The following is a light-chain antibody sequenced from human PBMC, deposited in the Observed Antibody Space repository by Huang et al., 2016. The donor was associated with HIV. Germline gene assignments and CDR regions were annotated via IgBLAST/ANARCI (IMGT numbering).Light chain of an antibody. CDR3: QQSFNTPPYT. J-gene: IGKJ2*01. CDR1: QTIITY. Sequence: DIQMTQSPSSLSASVGDRVTITCRASQTIITYLNWYQQKPGKAPKLLIYGASSLHSGVPSRFSSSGSGTDFTLTISSLQPDDFATYYCQQSFNTPPYTFGQGTKLEIK. V-gene: IGKV1-39*01. CDR2: GAS.